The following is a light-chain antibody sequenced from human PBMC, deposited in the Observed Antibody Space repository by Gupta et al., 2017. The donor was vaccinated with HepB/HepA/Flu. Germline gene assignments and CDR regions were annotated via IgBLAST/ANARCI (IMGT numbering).Light chain of an antibody. J-gene: IGLJ3*02. CDR2: KTN. V-gene: IGLV8-61*01. Sequence: QTVVTQEPSFSVSPGGTVTLTCGLTSGSVSTNSYPGCYQQTPGQAPRTLLYKTNIRLSGVPDRFSGSILVNKAALTITGAQADDESDYYGMLSVCRGIWVFGGGTKLTVL. CDR1: SGSVSTNSY. CDR3: MLSVCRGIWV.